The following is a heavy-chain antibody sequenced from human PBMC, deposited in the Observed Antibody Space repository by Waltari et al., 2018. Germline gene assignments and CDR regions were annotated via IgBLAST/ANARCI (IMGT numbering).Heavy chain of an antibody. CDR3: ARFGTGAAFTSGHSNWFDP. Sequence: QVQLQESGPGLVKPSQTLSLTCTVSGGSIRSVSYYWRWIRQPAGKGRGWIGRIYTSGTTNYNPSLKSRVTISVDTSKNQFSLKLSSVTAADTAVYYCARFGTGAAFTSGHSNWFDPWGQGTLVTVSS. CDR2: IYTSGTT. J-gene: IGHJ5*02. D-gene: IGHD5-12*01. V-gene: IGHV4-61*02. CDR1: GGSIRSVSYY.